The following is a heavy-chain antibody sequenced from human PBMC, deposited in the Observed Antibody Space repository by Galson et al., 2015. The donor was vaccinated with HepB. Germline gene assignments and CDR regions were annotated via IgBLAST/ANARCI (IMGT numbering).Heavy chain of an antibody. V-gene: IGHV3-73*01. CDR2: IGSKAINYAT. CDR3: TRLGDLSGYSSR. J-gene: IGHJ4*02. Sequence: SLRLSCAASGFTFSGSAIHWVRQTSGKGLEWVGRIGSKAINYATAYTASLKGRFTISRDDSKNTAYLNMKSLKTEDTAVYYCTRLGDLSGYSSRWGQGTLVTVSS. D-gene: IGHD6-13*01. CDR1: GFTFSGSA.